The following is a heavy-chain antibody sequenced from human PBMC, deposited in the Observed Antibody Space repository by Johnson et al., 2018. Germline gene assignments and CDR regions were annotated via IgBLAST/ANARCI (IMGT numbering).Heavy chain of an antibody. Sequence: QVQLQESGPGLVKPSETLSLTCTVSGGSISSHYWSWIRQPPGKGLEWIGYIYYSGSTNYNPSLKSRVTISVDTSKNQFSLKLSSVTAGDTAVYYCARGGGADYYYGMDVWGQGTTVTVSS. CDR3: ARGGGADYYYGMDV. CDR1: GGSISSHY. D-gene: IGHD1-26*01. J-gene: IGHJ6*02. V-gene: IGHV4-59*11. CDR2: IYYSGST.